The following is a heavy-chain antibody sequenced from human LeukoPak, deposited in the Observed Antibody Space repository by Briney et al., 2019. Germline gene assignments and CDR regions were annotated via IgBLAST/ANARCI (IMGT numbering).Heavy chain of an antibody. J-gene: IGHJ4*02. CDR1: GGSISSSSYY. V-gene: IGHV4-39*07. Sequence: SETLSLTCTVSGGSISSSSYYWGWIRQPPGKGLEWIGSLYYTGNTYYNPSLKSRVTISVDTSKNQFSLKLSSVTAADTAVYYCARSGGIAVAGSLGYWGQGTLVTVSS. D-gene: IGHD6-19*01. CDR3: ARSGGIAVAGSLGY. CDR2: LYYTGNT.